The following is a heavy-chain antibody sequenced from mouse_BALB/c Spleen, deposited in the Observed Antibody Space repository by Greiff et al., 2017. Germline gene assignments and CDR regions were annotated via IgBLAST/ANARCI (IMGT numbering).Heavy chain of an antibody. D-gene: IGHD2-3*01. CDR3: TRKGDGYYVGAMDY. CDR1: GYTFTSSY. CDR2: INPSNGGT. V-gene: IGHV1S81*02. J-gene: IGHJ4*01. Sequence: VKLMESGAELVKPGASVKLSCKASGYTFTSSYMYWVKQRPGQGLEWIGEINPSNGGTNFNEKFKSKATLTVDKSSSTAYMQLSSLTSEDSAVYYCTRKGDGYYVGAMDYWGQGTSVTVSS.